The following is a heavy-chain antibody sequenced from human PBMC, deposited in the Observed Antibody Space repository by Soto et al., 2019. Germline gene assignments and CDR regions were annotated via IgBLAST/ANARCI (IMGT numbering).Heavy chain of an antibody. D-gene: IGHD1-7*01. CDR3: AGTTSHQWYYMDV. Sequence: SPTPSPPCAISRDSVSCNSASWDLIRLSPSRGLEWLARTYYRSRWYNDYAVSVRSRITVNPDTSKNQFSLQLTSVTPEDTAVYYCAGTTSHQWYYMDVWGKGTTVTSP. J-gene: IGHJ6*03. CDR1: RDSVSCNSAS. V-gene: IGHV6-1*01. CDR2: TYYRSRWYN.